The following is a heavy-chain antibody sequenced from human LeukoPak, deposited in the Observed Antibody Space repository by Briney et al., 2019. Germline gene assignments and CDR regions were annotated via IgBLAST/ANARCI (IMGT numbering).Heavy chain of an antibody. V-gene: IGHV4-34*01. D-gene: IGHD6-19*01. Sequence: SETLSLXCAVYGGSFSGYYWSWIRQPPGKGLEWIGEINHSGSTNYNPSLKSRVTISVDTSKNQFSLKLSSVTAADTAVYYYARFAPVAVAGTKSSFDYWGQGTLVTVSS. CDR1: GGSFSGYY. J-gene: IGHJ4*02. CDR2: INHSGST. CDR3: ARFAPVAVAGTKSSFDY.